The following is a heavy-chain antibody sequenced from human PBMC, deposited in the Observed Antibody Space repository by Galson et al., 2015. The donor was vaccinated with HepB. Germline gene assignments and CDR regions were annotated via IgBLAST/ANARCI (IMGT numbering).Heavy chain of an antibody. CDR2: INPSGGST. CDR3: ARGQTYYDFWSGYSDLFLMDV. CDR1: GYTFTSYY. J-gene: IGHJ6*04. D-gene: IGHD3-3*01. V-gene: IGHV1-46*03. Sequence: SVKVSCKASGYTFTSYYMHWVRQAPGQGLEWMGIINPSGGSTSYAQKFQGRVTMTRDTSTSTVYMELSSLRSEDTAVYYCARGQTYYDFWSGYSDLFLMDVWGKGTTVTVSS.